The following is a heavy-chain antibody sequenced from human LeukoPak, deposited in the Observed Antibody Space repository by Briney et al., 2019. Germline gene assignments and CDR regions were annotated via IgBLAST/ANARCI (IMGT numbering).Heavy chain of an antibody. CDR1: GFTFRSAW. V-gene: IGHV3-15*01. Sequence: GGSLRLSCTVSGFTFRSAWMSWVRQAPGKGLEWVGRIRSQTDGGTTDHGAPVQGRFTISRDDSQSTVYLQMTSLKIEDTAVYFCTTAPDSGSRDDYWDPGTLVTVSS. D-gene: IGHD1-26*01. CDR2: IRSQTDGGTT. J-gene: IGHJ4*02. CDR3: TTAPDSGSRDDY.